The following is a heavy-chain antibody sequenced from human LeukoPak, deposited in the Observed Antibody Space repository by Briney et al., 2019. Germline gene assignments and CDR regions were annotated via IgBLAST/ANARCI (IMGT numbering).Heavy chain of an antibody. CDR2: INPSGGST. V-gene: IGHV1-46*01. D-gene: IGHD3-10*01. CDR3: ARISGGSGSPIGYFDY. CDR1: GYTFTSYY. J-gene: IGHJ4*02. Sequence: ASVKVSCKASGYTFTSYYMHWVRQAPGQGLEWMGIINPSGGSTSYAQKFRGRVTMTRDTSTSTVYMELSSLRSEDTAVYYCARISGGSGSPIGYFDYWGQGTLVTVSS.